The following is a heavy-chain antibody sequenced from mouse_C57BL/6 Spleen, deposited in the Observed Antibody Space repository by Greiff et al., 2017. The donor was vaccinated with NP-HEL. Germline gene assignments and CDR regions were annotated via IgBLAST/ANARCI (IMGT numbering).Heavy chain of an antibody. V-gene: IGHV1-15*01. CDR1: GYTFTDYE. CDR3: TRNYYGSSSDFFYAMDY. D-gene: IGHD1-1*01. CDR2: IDPEPGGT. Sequence: QVQLQQSGAELVRPGASVTLSCKASGYTFTDYEMHWVKQTPVHGLEWIGAIDPEPGGTAYNQKFKGKAILTADKSSSTAYMELRSLTSEDSAVYYCTRNYYGSSSDFFYAMDYWGQGTSVTVSS. J-gene: IGHJ4*01.